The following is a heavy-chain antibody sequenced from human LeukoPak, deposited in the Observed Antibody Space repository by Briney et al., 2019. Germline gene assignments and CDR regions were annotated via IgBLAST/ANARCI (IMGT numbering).Heavy chain of an antibody. CDR2: IYYSGST. J-gene: IGHJ4*02. V-gene: IGHV4-59*01. CDR1: GGSISSYY. Sequence: PSETLSLTCTVSGGSISSYYWSWIRQPPGKGLEWIGYIYYSGSTNYNPSLKSRVTISVDTSKNQFSLKLSSATAADTAVYYCARGYPTEPSDYWGQGTLVTVSS. D-gene: IGHD1-14*01. CDR3: ARGYPTEPSDY.